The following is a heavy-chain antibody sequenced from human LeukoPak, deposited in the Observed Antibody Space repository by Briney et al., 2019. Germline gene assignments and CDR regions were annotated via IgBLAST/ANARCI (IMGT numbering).Heavy chain of an antibody. V-gene: IGHV1-2*02. Sequence: GASVKVSCKASGYTFTGYYMHWVRQAPGQGLEWMGWINPNSGGTNYAQKFQGRVTMTRDTSISTAYMELSRPRSDDTAVYYCARSEYQLRRQDAFDIWGQGTIVTVSS. CDR3: ARSEYQLRRQDAFDI. J-gene: IGHJ3*02. CDR2: INPNSGGT. CDR1: GYTFTGYY. D-gene: IGHD2-2*01.